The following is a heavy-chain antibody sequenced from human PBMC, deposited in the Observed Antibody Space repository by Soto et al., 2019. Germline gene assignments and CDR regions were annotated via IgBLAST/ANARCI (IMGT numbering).Heavy chain of an antibody. CDR3: ARPGHTYYYYYYMDV. J-gene: IGHJ6*03. Sequence: GGSLRLSCAASGFTFSSYGMHWVRQAPGKGLEWVAVIWYDGSNKYYADSVKGRFTISRDNSKNTLYLQMNSLRAEDTAVYYCARPGHTYYYYYYMDVWGKGTTVTVSS. CDR2: IWYDGSNK. V-gene: IGHV3-33*01. CDR1: GFTFSSYG.